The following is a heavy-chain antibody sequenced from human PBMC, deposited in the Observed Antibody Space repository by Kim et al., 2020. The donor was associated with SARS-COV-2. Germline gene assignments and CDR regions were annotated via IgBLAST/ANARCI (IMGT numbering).Heavy chain of an antibody. Sequence: GGSLRLSCAASGFSFSTYWMHWVRQVPGKGLVWVSRINSDGSSTKYADSVKGRFTISRDNAKNTLYLQMNSLRGDDTAVYYCARDIEEWQLLGGFDYWGKGTLVTVSS. D-gene: IGHD1-26*01. V-gene: IGHV3-74*03. CDR1: GFSFSTYW. J-gene: IGHJ4*02. CDR2: INSDGSST. CDR3: ARDIEEWQLLGGFDY.